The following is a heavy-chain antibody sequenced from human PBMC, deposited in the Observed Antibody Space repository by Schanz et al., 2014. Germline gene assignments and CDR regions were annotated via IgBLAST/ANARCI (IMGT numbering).Heavy chain of an antibody. CDR2: ISGSGETT. Sequence: EVQLVESGGGLVKSGGSLRLSCATSGFIFTSYSMHWVRQAPGKGLEWVSAISGSGETTYYADSVKGRFTISRDNSKNTLYLQMNSLRAEDTAVYYCARVRTIYGSGAMGYWGQGTLVTVSS. J-gene: IGHJ4*02. CDR3: ARVRTIYGSGAMGY. V-gene: IGHV3-23*04. CDR1: GFIFTSYS. D-gene: IGHD3-10*01.